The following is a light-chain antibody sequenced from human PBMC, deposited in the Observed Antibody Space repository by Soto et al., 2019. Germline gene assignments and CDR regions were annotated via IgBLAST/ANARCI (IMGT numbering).Light chain of an antibody. CDR2: AAS. V-gene: IGKV1-39*01. CDR3: QQSYSVPHT. CDR1: QNIFSY. Sequence: DIQMTQSPSSLSASVGDRVTITCRASQNIFSYLSWYQHKPGKAPKLLIYAASSLQSGVPSRFRGNGSGTDFALTISSLQPEDFATFYCQQSYSVPHTFGRGTKVEI. J-gene: IGKJ2*01.